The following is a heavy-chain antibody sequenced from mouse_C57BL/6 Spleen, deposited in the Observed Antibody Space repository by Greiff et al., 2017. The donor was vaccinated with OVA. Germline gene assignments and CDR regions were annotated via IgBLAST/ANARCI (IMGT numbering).Heavy chain of an antibody. J-gene: IGHJ4*01. CDR2: ISYDGSN. D-gene: IGHD1-1*01. CDR1: GYSITSGYY. CDR3: ATYYYGSSDAMDY. V-gene: IGHV3-6*01. Sequence: EVQLQESGPGLVKPSQSLSLTCSVTGYSITSGYYWNWIRQFPGNKLEWMGYISYDGSNNYNPSLKNRISITRDTSKNQFFLKLNSVTTEDTATYYCATYYYGSSDAMDYWGQGTSGTVSS.